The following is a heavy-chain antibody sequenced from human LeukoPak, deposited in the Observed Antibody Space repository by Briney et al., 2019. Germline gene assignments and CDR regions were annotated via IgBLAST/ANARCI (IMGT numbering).Heavy chain of an antibody. CDR3: AREQAYYYDSSGYSFDY. CDR1: GFTFISYA. CDR2: ISFHGTDT. Sequence: GGSLRLSCAASGFTFISYAIHWVRQAPGKGLEWVAVISFHGTDTFYADSVKGRFTISRDNSKNALYLQMNSLRAEDTAVYYCAREQAYYYDSSGYSFDYWGQGTLVTVSS. V-gene: IGHV3-30*04. J-gene: IGHJ4*02. D-gene: IGHD3-22*01.